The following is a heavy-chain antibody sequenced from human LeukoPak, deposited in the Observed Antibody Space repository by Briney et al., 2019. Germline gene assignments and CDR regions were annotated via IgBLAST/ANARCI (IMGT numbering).Heavy chain of an antibody. CDR3: ARGYGYSYGPPLDYFDY. V-gene: IGHV3-66*01. CDR2: IYSGGST. CDR1: GFTFSSYA. D-gene: IGHD5-18*01. Sequence: GGSLRLSCAASGFTFSSYAMSWVRQAPGKGLEWVSVIYSGGSTYYADSVKGRFTISRDNSKNTLYLQMNSLRAEDTAVYYCARGYGYSYGPPLDYFDYWGQGTLVTVSS. J-gene: IGHJ4*02.